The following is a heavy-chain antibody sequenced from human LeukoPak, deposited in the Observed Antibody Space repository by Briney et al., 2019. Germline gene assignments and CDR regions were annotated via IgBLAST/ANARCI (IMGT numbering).Heavy chain of an antibody. CDR3: AKWGSGWPFDY. V-gene: IGHV3-23*01. CDR2: VSGSGGST. CDR1: GFTFTDYA. Sequence: GGSLRLSCAASGFTFTDYAMSWVRQAPGKGLEWVSAVSGSGGSTYYADSVKGRFTISRDNSKNTLYLQMNGLRAEDTAVYYCAKWGSGWPFDYWGQGTLVTVSS. J-gene: IGHJ4*02. D-gene: IGHD6-19*01.